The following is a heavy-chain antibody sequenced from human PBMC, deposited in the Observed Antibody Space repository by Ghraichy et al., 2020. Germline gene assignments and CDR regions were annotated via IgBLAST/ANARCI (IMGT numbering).Heavy chain of an antibody. CDR1: GFTIGTYA. CDR2: FGSGGGIP. J-gene: IGHJ4*02. V-gene: IGHV3-23*01. Sequence: GESLNISCAASGFTIGTYAMNWVRQAPEKGLEWVAAFGSGGGIPYYADSVKGRFTISRDDSTNSLYLQMNSLSAEDTAIYYCVKDSRGWFFDWGQGTRVTVSS. CDR3: VKDSRGWFFD. D-gene: IGHD2-15*01.